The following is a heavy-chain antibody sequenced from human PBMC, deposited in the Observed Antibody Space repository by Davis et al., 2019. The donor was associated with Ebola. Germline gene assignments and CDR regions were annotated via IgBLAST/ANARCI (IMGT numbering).Heavy chain of an antibody. CDR2: IYYRGST. J-gene: IGHJ6*02. Sequence: SETLSLTCTVSGGSVSNYYWSWIRQSPGKGLEWIGYIYYRGSTNYNPSLKSRVTISLDTSKNQFSLKLSSVTAADTAVYYCARDTAMVSSRYYYYGMDVWGQGTTVTVSS. V-gene: IGHV4-59*02. CDR3: ARDTAMVSSRYYYYGMDV. CDR1: GGSVSNYY. D-gene: IGHD5-18*01.